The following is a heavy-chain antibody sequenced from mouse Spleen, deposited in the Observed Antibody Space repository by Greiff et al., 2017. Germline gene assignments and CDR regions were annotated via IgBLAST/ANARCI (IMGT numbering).Heavy chain of an antibody. CDR1: GYTFTDYY. CDR3: ARSRYSLYYFDY. D-gene: IGHD6-1*01. CDR2: INPYNGGT. J-gene: IGHJ2*01. Sequence: EVQLQQSGPVLVKPGASVKMSCKASGYTFTDYYMNWVKQSHGKSLEWIGVINPYNGGTSYNQKFKGKATLTVDKSSSTAYMELNSLTSEDSAVYYCARSRYSLYYFDYWGQGTTLTVSS. V-gene: IGHV1-19*01.